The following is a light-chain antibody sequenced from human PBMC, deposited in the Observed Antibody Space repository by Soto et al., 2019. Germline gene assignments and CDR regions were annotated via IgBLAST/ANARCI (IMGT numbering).Light chain of an antibody. CDR2: DNN. CDR3: GTWDSSLSAYVV. Sequence: SVLTKPPSVSAAPGQKVTISCSGSSSNIGNNYVSWYQQLPGTAPKLLIYDNNKRPSGIPDRFSGSKSGTSATLGITGLQTGDEAYYYCGTWDSSLSAYVVFGGGTKLTVL. J-gene: IGLJ2*01. CDR1: SSNIGNNY. V-gene: IGLV1-51*01.